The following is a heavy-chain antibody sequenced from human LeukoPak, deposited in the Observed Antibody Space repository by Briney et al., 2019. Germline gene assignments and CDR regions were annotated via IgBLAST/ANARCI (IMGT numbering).Heavy chain of an antibody. CDR2: ISSSSSYI. CDR1: GFTFSSYS. CDR3: ARDGGIYSGYDTCFDY. D-gene: IGHD5-12*01. Sequence: PGGSLRLSCAASGFTFSSYSMYGVRQAPGKGLEWVSSISSSSSYIYYADSVKGRFTISRDNAKNSLYLQMNSLRAEDTAVYYCARDGGIYSGYDTCFDYWGQGTLVTVSS. V-gene: IGHV3-21*01. J-gene: IGHJ4*02.